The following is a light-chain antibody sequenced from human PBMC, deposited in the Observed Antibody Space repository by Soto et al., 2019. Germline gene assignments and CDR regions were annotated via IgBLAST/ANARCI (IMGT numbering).Light chain of an antibody. CDR3: QQCNTFWT. V-gene: IGKV1-5*01. Sequence: DIQMTQSPSTLSPSVGDRFTITCRASQTISSWLAWYQQKPGKAPKLLIYDVSSLESGVPSRFSGSGSGTEFTLTISSLQPDDFATYYCQQCNTFWTFGQGTKV. CDR2: DVS. J-gene: IGKJ1*01. CDR1: QTISSW.